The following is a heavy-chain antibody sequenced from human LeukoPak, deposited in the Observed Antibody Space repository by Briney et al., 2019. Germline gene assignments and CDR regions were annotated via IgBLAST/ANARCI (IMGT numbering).Heavy chain of an antibody. CDR1: GFTFSSCA. CDR2: ITPGSDNT. CDR3: AKDLGYYGSRSSFDY. D-gene: IGHD3-10*01. V-gene: IGHV3-23*01. J-gene: IGHJ4*02. Sequence: GGSLRLSCVASGFTFSSCAMNWVRQAPGKGLEWVSSITPGSDNTYYADSVRGRFTISRDNSKNTLYLQMNSLRAEDTAVYYCAKDLGYYGSRSSFDYWGQGTLVTASS.